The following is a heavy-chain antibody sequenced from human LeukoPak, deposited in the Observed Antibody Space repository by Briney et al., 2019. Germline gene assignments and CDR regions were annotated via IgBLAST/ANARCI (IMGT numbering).Heavy chain of an antibody. CDR2: MYYSGST. J-gene: IGHJ3*02. CDR1: GGSISGYY. CDR3: ARHFTYYYDSSGYPRDAFDI. D-gene: IGHD3-22*01. Sequence: IPSETLSLTCTVSGGSISGYYWSWLRQSPGKGLVWIGYMYYSGSTNYNPSLKSRVTTSIDMSKNQFSLTLSSVTAADTALYYCARHFTYYYDSSGYPRDAFDIWGQGTMVTVSS. V-gene: IGHV4-59*08.